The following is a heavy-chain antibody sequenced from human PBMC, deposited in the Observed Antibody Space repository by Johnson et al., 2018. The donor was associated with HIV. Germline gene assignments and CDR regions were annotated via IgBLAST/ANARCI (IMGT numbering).Heavy chain of an antibody. Sequence: QVQLVESGGGVVQPGRSLRLSCAASGFTFSSYAMHWVGQAPGKGLEWVAVISYDGSNKYYADSVKGRFTISRDNSKNSLYLQMNSLRAEDTAVYYCAREIIAAADDIWGQGTMVTVSS. CDR1: GFTFSSYA. J-gene: IGHJ3*02. CDR2: ISYDGSNK. V-gene: IGHV3-30-3*01. CDR3: AREIIAAADDI. D-gene: IGHD6-13*01.